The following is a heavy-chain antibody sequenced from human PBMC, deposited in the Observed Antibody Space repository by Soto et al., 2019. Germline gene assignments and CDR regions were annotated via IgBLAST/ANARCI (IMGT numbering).Heavy chain of an antibody. Sequence: GGSLRLSCAASGFTFSSYAMSWVRQAPGKGLEWVSAISGSGGSTYYADSVKGRFTISTDNSKNTLYLQMNSLRAEDTAVYYCAKDQGVVYYILGAFDIWGQGTMVTVSS. J-gene: IGHJ3*02. V-gene: IGHV3-23*01. CDR3: AKDQGVVYYILGAFDI. CDR1: GFTFSSYA. D-gene: IGHD3-10*01. CDR2: ISGSGGST.